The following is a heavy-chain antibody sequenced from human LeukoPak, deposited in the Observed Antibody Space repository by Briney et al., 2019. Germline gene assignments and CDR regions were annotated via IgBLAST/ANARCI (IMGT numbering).Heavy chain of an antibody. CDR3: AREYSSSYFDY. J-gene: IGHJ4*02. CDR2: IYYSGST. CDR1: GGSISSGDYS. V-gene: IGHV4-30-4*01. Sequence: SQTLSLTCTVSGGSISSGDYSWSWIRQPPGKGLEWIGYIYYSGSTYYNLSLKSRVTISVDTSKNQFSLKLSSVTAADTAVYYCAREYSSSYFDYWGQGTLVTVSS. D-gene: IGHD6-6*01.